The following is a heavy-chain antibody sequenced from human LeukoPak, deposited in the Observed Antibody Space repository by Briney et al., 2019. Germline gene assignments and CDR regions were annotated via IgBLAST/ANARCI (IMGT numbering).Heavy chain of an antibody. J-gene: IGHJ4*02. D-gene: IGHD3-16*01. CDR3: ASQGGLRGFDY. CDR1: GFTFSSYS. CDR2: ISSSSSYI. V-gene: IGHV3-21*01. Sequence: GGSLRLSCAASGFTFSSYSMNWVRQAPGKGLEWVSSISSSSSYIYYADSVKGRFTISRDNAKNSLYLQMNSLRAEDTAVYYCASQGGLRGFDYWGQGTLVTVTS.